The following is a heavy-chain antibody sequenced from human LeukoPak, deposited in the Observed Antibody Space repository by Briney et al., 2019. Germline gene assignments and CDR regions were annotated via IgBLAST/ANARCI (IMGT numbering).Heavy chain of an antibody. D-gene: IGHD3-9*01. Sequence: IIPIFGTANYAQKFQGRVTITTDESTSTAYMELSSLRSEDTAVYYCARRSRDYDILTGFDYWGQGTLVAVSS. J-gene: IGHJ4*02. CDR3: ARRSRDYDILTGFDY. CDR2: IIPIFGTA. V-gene: IGHV1-69*05.